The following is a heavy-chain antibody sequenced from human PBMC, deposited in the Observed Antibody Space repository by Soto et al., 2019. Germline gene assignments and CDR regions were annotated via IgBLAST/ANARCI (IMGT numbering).Heavy chain of an antibody. CDR3: ARGGVVVVAATHFDWFDP. J-gene: IGHJ5*02. D-gene: IGHD2-15*01. V-gene: IGHV1-2*04. Sequence: GASVKVSCKASGYTFTGYYMHWVRQAPGQGLEWMGWINPNSGGTNYAQKFQGWVTMTRDTSISTAYMELSRMRSDDTAVYYCARGGVVVVAATHFDWFDPWGQGTLVTV. CDR2: INPNSGGT. CDR1: GYTFTGYY.